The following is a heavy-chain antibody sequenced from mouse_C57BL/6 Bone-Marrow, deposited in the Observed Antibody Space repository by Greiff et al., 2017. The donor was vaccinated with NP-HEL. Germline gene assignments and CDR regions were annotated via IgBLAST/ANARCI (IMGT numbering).Heavy chain of an antibody. V-gene: IGHV1-9*01. CDR3: ASDGYYVGFAY. Sequence: VKLMESGAELMKPGASVKLSCKATGYTFTGYWIEWVKQRPGHGLEWIGEILPGSGSTNYKEKFKGKATFTADTSSNTAYMQLSSLTTEDSAIYYCASDGYYVGFAYWGQGTLVTVSA. J-gene: IGHJ3*01. D-gene: IGHD2-3*01. CDR1: GYTFTGYW. CDR2: ILPGSGST.